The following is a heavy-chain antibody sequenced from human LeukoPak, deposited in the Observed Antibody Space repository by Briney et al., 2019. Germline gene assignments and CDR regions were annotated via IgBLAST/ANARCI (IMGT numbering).Heavy chain of an antibody. CDR2: IWYDGSKK. D-gene: IGHD2-21*02. CDR1: GFPFSSYA. Sequence: SGRSLRLTCAASGFPFSSYAMHWVRQAPGKGLEWVAVIWYDGSKKYYGDSVKGRFTTSRDNSKNTLYLQVNSLRAEDTAVYYCARIYCGGDCLDAALLSDGFDLWGQGTMVTVSS. V-gene: IGHV3-33*01. CDR3: ARIYCGGDCLDAALLSDGFDL. J-gene: IGHJ3*01.